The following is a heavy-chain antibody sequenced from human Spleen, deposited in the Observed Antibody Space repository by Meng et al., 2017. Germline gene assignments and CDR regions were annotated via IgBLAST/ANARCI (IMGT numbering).Heavy chain of an antibody. CDR2: IYYSGST. CDR1: GGSISSGGYY. J-gene: IGHJ4*02. CDR3: ARGKWKVAGSDY. Sequence: QVLLQASGPVLVQPAPTLSPTCTVSGGSISSGGYYWSWIRQHPVKGLEWIEYIYYSGSTYYNPSLKSRVTISVDTSKNQFSLKLSSVTAADTAVYYCARGKWKVAGSDYWGQGTLVTVSS. V-gene: IGHV4-31*03. D-gene: IGHD6-19*01.